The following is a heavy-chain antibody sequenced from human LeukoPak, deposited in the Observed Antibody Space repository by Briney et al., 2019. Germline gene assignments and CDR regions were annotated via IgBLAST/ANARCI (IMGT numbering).Heavy chain of an antibody. CDR2: IIPIFGTA. CDR3: ARGELGAAAYTYNWLDP. V-gene: IGHV1-69*13. D-gene: IGHD6-13*01. J-gene: IGHJ5*02. Sequence: ASVKVSCKASGYTFTSYGISWVRQAPGQGLEWMGGIIPIFGTANYAQKFQGRVTITADESTSTAYMELSSLRSEDTAVYYCARGELGAAAYTYNWLDPWGQGTLVTVSS. CDR1: GYTFTSYG.